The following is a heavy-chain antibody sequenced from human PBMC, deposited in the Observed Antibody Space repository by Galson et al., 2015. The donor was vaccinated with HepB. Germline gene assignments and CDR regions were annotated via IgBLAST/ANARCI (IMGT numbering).Heavy chain of an antibody. Sequence: SVKVSCKVSGYTLTELSMHWVRQAPGKGLEWMGGFDPEDGETIYAQKFQGRVTMTEDTSTDTAYMELSSLRSEDTAVYYCATEVRVVPGSDAFDIWGQGTMVTVSS. CDR1: GYTLTELS. V-gene: IGHV1-24*01. D-gene: IGHD2-15*01. CDR3: ATEVRVVPGSDAFDI. CDR2: FDPEDGET. J-gene: IGHJ3*02.